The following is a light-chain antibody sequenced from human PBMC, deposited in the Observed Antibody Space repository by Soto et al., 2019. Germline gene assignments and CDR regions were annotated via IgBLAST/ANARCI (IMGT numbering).Light chain of an antibody. CDR3: SSYATTNRRV. CDR1: SDNVGYFDF. V-gene: IGLV2-14*01. J-gene: IGLJ1*01. CDR2: EVR. Sequence: QSVPTQPASVSGSPGQSITISCTGASDNVGYFDFVSWYRQHPGKAPKLLIYEVRKRPSGVSDRFSGSKSGNTASLTISGLQAEDEGDYYCSSYATTNRRVFGTGTKVTV.